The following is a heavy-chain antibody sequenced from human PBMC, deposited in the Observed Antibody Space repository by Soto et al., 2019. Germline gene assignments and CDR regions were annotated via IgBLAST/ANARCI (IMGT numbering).Heavy chain of an antibody. CDR3: ASPSYGSGNFY. V-gene: IGHV1-3*01. Sequence: QVQLVQSGAEVKKPGASVRVSCKASGYTFSTYALPWVRQAPGQRLEWMGWINAGNGNTKYSQTFQGRVTFTRDTSARTAYMELSSLRSEDTAVFYCASPSYGSGNFYWGQGTLVTVSS. D-gene: IGHD3-10*01. CDR2: INAGNGNT. J-gene: IGHJ4*02. CDR1: GYTFSTYA.